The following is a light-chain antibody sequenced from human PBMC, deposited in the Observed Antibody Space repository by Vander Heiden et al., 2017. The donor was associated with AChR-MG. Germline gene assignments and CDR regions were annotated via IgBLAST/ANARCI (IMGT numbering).Light chain of an antibody. CDR2: GAS. Sequence: EIVLTQSPGTLSLSPWERATLSCRASQSVSSSYLAWYQQKPCQAPRLLIYGASSRATGIPDRFSGSGSGTDFTLTISRLEPEDFAVYYCQHYGSSPRGTFGGGTKVEIK. CDR1: QSVSSSY. CDR3: QHYGSSPRGT. V-gene: IGKV3-20*01. J-gene: IGKJ4*01.